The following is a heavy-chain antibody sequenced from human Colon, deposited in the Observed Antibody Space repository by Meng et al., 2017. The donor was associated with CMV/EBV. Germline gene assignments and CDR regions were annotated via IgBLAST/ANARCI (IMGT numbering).Heavy chain of an antibody. J-gene: IGHJ6*02. V-gene: IGHV3-11*01. Sequence: GGSLRLSCAASGFTFSDYYMSWIRQAPGKGLEWVSYISSSGSTIYYADSVKGRFTISRDNAKNSLYLQMNSLRAEDTAVYYCARGMYSSGWYVYYYYGMDVWGQGTTVIVSS. CDR1: GFTFSDYY. CDR3: ARGMYSSGWYVYYYYGMDV. D-gene: IGHD6-19*01. CDR2: ISSSGSTI.